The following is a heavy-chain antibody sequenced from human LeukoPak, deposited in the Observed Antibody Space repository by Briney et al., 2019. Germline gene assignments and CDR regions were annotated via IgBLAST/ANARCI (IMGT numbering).Heavy chain of an antibody. D-gene: IGHD6-13*01. V-gene: IGHV3-23*01. CDR3: AKGTIAAAGTDCDY. J-gene: IGHJ4*02. CDR2: ISGRVGYT. Sequence: GGSLRLSSAASGFTFSSYAMSWVRQAPGKGLEWVSAISGRVGYTYYADSVKGRLTISRDNSKDTLFLHMSSLRAEDTAVYYCAKGTIAAAGTDCDYWGQGTQVTVSS. CDR1: GFTFSSYA.